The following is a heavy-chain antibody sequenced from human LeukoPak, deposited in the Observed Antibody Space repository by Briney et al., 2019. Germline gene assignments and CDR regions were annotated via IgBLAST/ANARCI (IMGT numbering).Heavy chain of an antibody. V-gene: IGHV4-61*08. J-gene: IGHJ3*02. Sequence: PSETLSLTCTVSGGSVTSGGLYWSWIRLPPRKGLEWIGYIYYGGSTNYNAFLKSRVTISIDTSKNQFSLRLSSVTAADTAVYYCARETRLHSGSYSNDAFDIWGQGTMVTVSS. CDR2: IYYGGST. D-gene: IGHD1-26*01. CDR3: ARETRLHSGSYSNDAFDI. CDR1: GGSVTSGGLY.